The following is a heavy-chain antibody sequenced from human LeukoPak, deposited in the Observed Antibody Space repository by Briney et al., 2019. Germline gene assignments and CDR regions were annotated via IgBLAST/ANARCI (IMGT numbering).Heavy chain of an antibody. J-gene: IGHJ4*02. CDR2: ISWNSGSI. CDR1: GFTFDDYA. CDR3: VRGYDYPTPFDY. D-gene: IGHD5-12*01. Sequence: PGGSLRLSCAASGFTFDDYAMHWVRQAPGKGLEWVSGISWNSGSIGYADSVKGRFTISRDNAKNSLYLQMNSLRAEDTALYYCVRGYDYPTPFDYWGQGTLVTVSS. V-gene: IGHV3-9*01.